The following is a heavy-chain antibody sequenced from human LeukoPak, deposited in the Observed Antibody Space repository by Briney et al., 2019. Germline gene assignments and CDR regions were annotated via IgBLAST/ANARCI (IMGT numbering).Heavy chain of an antibody. CDR1: GFTVSNNY. J-gene: IGHJ6*02. CDR2: ISYDGSNK. CDR3: ARAQSDGMDV. V-gene: IGHV3-30*03. Sequence: PGGSLRLSCAASGFTVSNNYMSWVRQAPGKGLEWVAVISYDGSNKYYADSVKGRFTISRDNSKNTLYLQMNSLRAEDTAVYYCARAQSDGMDVWGQGTTVTVSS.